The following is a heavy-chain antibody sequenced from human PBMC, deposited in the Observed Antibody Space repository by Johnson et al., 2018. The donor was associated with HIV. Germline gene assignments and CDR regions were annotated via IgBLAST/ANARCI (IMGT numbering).Heavy chain of an antibody. V-gene: IGHV3-23*01. CDR3: AIPTGAAAGAFDI. D-gene: IGHD6-13*01. J-gene: IGHJ3*02. CDR2: ISGSGGST. CDR1: GFAFSSFA. Sequence: VLLLESGGGLVQPGGSLRLSCAASGFAFSSFAVTWVRQAPGKGLEWVSAISGSGGSTYYADSVKGRFTISRDNSKKTLYLQMNSLRAEDTAVYDCAIPTGAAAGAFDIWGQGTMVTVSS.